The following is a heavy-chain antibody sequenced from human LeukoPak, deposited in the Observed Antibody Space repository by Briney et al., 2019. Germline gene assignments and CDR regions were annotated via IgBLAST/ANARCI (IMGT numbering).Heavy chain of an antibody. CDR3: ARDEARDIVVVPAALDY. D-gene: IGHD2-2*01. V-gene: IGHV1-46*01. Sequence: ASVKVSCKASGYTFTGYYMHWVRQAPGQGLEWMGIINPSGGSTSYAQKFQGRVTMTRDTSTSTVYMELSSLRSEDTAVYYCARDEARDIVVVPAALDYWGQGTLVTVSS. J-gene: IGHJ4*02. CDR1: GYTFTGYY. CDR2: INPSGGST.